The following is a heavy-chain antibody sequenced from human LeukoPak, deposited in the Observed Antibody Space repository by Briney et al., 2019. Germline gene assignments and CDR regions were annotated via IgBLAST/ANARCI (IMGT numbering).Heavy chain of an antibody. J-gene: IGHJ4*02. D-gene: IGHD1-26*01. CDR2: IYPGDSDT. V-gene: IGHV5-51*01. CDR1: GYSFTSYW. Sequence: GESLKISCKGSGYSFTSYWIGWARQMPGKGLEWMGIIYPGDSDTRYSPSFQGQVTISVDKSISTAYLQWSSLKASDTAIYYCARQDSGTYVFFDFWGQGTLVTVSS. CDR3: ARQDSGTYVFFDF.